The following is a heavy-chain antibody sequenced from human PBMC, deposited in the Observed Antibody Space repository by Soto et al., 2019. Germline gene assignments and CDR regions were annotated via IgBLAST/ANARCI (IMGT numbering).Heavy chain of an antibody. J-gene: IGHJ6*02. D-gene: IGHD6-13*01. Sequence: QVQLVQSGAEVKKPGASVKLSCKASGYSFTNHGIHWVRQAPGQRPEWMGWISAGNGQTKYSQRFQGRVTITRDTSASTAHMDLTSLTSEDTGVYYWARGSSSWENYYYYGLDVWGQGTTVTVSS. CDR2: ISAGNGQT. CDR3: ARGSSSWENYYYYGLDV. CDR1: GYSFTNHG. V-gene: IGHV1-3*01.